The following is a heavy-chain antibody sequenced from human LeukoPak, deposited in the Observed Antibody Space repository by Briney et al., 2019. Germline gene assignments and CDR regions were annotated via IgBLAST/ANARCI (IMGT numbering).Heavy chain of an antibody. V-gene: IGHV3-43*02. D-gene: IGHD6-13*01. CDR3: AKCVYSNIYYWFDP. Sequence: GGSLRLSCAASGFTFEDYGMHWVRQPPGKGLEWVSLITGNGVSTYYADSVKGRFTISRDNSKNSLYLQMNSLRTEDTALYYCAKCVYSNIYYWFDPWGQGTLVSVSS. CDR1: GFTFEDYG. CDR2: ITGNGVST. J-gene: IGHJ5*02.